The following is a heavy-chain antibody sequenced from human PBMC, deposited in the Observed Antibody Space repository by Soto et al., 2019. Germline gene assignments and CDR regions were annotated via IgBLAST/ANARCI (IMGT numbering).Heavy chain of an antibody. D-gene: IGHD2-15*01. CDR2: VSAGGTSA. CDR1: GFTFNNYA. CDR3: VDRCSGGRCSPFDS. Sequence: EVQLLEAGGGLVQPGGSLRLSCAASGFTFNNYAMGWVRQAPWKGLEWVSAVSAGGTSAYYAASVEGRFTISRDNSKNTLYLQMNSLRVEDTARYYCVDRCSGGRCSPFDSWGQGTLVTVAS. J-gene: IGHJ4*02. V-gene: IGHV3-23*01.